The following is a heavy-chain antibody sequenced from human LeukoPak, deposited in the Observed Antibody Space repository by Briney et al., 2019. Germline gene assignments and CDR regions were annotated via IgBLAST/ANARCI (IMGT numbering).Heavy chain of an antibody. J-gene: IGHJ4*02. CDR1: GFTFSDYW. Sequence: GGSLRLSCVASGFTFSDYWMAWVRQAPGKGLQWVANIKQDGSEKYHVESVRGRFTISRDNANNLLYLQMDSLRAQDTAVYYCARDCDTSTCYDYWGQGTLVTVSS. D-gene: IGHD3-22*01. CDR2: IKQDGSEK. V-gene: IGHV3-7*01. CDR3: ARDCDTSTCYDY.